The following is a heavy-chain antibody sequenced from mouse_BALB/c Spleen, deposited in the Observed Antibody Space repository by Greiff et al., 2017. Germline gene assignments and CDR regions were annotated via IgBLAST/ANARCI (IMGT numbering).Heavy chain of an antibody. J-gene: IGHJ3*01. D-gene: IGHD4-1*02. CDR2: IWAGGST. CDR3: ARESTGTFFAY. CDR1: GFSLTSYG. V-gene: IGHV2-9*02. Sequence: VQGVESGPGLVAPSQSLSITCTVSGFSLTSYGVHWVRQPPGKGLEWLGVIWAGGSTNYNSALMSRLSISKDNSKSQVFLKMNSLQTDDTAMYYCARESTGTFFAYWGQGTLVTVSA.